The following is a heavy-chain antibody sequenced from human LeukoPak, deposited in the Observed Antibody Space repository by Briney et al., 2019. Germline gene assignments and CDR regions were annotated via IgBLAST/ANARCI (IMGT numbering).Heavy chain of an antibody. CDR2: IIPILGIA. D-gene: IGHD6-13*01. CDR1: GGTFSSYA. CDR3: ARAPTLAAAANFDY. V-gene: IGHV1-69*04. Sequence: GASVKVSCKASGGTFSSYAISWVRQAPGQGLEWMGRIIPILGIANYAQKFQGRVTITADKSTSTAYMELSSLRSEDTAVYYCARAPTLAAAANFDYWGQGTLVTVSS. J-gene: IGHJ4*02.